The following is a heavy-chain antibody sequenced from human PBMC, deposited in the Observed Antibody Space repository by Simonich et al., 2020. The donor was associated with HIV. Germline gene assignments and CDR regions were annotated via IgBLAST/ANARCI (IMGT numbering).Heavy chain of an antibody. D-gene: IGHD6-13*01. V-gene: IGHV4-4*02. CDR3: ARDSSSLYYFDY. CDR1: GGSISSSNW. CDR2: IYHRGST. J-gene: IGHJ4*02. Sequence: QVQLQESGPGLVKPSGTLSLTCAVSGGSISSSNWWSWVRPPPGKGLECIGEIYHRGSTNYNPSLKSRITISVDKAKNQFSLKLSSVTAADTAVYYCARDSSSLYYFDYWGQGTLVTVSS.